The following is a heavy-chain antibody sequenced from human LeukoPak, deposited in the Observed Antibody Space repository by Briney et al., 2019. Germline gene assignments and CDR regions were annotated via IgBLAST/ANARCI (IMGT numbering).Heavy chain of an antibody. CDR2: IYHSGST. D-gene: IGHD5-18*01. CDR3: ARAGGIQLWLFSY. Sequence: SETLSLTCTVSGGSISSGDYYWSWIRQPPGKGLEWIGYIYHSGSTYYNPSLKSRVTISVDTSKNQFSLKLSSVTAADTAVYYCARAGGIQLWLFSYWGQGTLVTVSS. V-gene: IGHV4-30-4*01. J-gene: IGHJ4*02. CDR1: GGSISSGDYY.